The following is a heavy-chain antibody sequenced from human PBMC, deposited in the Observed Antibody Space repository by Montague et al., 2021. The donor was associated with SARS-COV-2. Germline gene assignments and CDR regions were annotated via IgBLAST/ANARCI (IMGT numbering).Heavy chain of an antibody. Sequence: SLRLSCAASGFTVSSNNMSWVRQAPGKGLEWVSVIYSGGSTQHADSVKGRFTISRDKSNYTLYLKMNSLRAEDTAVYYCAARADYYYGMDVWGQGTSVTVSS. CDR2: IYSGGST. CDR1: GFTVSSNN. V-gene: IGHV3-66*01. CDR3: AARADYYYGMDV. J-gene: IGHJ6*02.